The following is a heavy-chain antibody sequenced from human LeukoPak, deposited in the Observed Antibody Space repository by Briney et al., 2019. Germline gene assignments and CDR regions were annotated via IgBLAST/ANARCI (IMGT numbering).Heavy chain of an antibody. CDR3: ARGEEMATISYPLIDY. V-gene: IGHV1-3*03. D-gene: IGHD5-24*01. J-gene: IGHJ4*02. CDR1: GYTFTSYA. CDR2: INAGNGNT. Sequence: GASVKVSCKASGYTFTSYAMHWVRQAPGQRLEWMGWINAGNGNTKYSQEFQGRVTITRDTSASTAYMELSSLRSEDMAVYYCARGEEMATISYPLIDYWGQGTLVTVSS.